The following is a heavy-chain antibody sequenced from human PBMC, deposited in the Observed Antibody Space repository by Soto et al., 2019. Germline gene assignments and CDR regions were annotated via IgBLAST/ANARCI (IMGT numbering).Heavy chain of an antibody. D-gene: IGHD3-3*01. CDR1: GFTFSSYA. CDR3: AKDGLFEWLLYSNYYYYYGMDV. V-gene: IGHV3-23*01. CDR2: ISGSGGST. J-gene: IGHJ6*02. Sequence: GGSLRLSCAASGFTFSSYAMSWVRQAPGKGLEWVSAISGSGGSTYYADSVKGRFTISRDNSKNTLYLQMNSLRAEDTAVYYCAKDGLFEWLLYSNYYYYYGMDVWGQVTTVTVSS.